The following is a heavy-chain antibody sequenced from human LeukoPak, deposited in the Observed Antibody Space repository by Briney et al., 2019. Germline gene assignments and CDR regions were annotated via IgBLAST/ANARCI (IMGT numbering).Heavy chain of an antibody. CDR2: ISGSGGST. V-gene: IGHV3-23*01. J-gene: IGHJ4*02. CDR3: AKVGSSSPRGYFDY. D-gene: IGHD6-13*01. CDR1: VFTFSSYA. Sequence: GGSLRLSCAASVFTFSSYAMSWVRQAPGKGLEWVSAISGSGGSTYYADSVKGRFTISRDNSKDTLYPQMNSLRAEDTAVYYCAKVGSSSPRGYFDYWGQGTLVTVSS.